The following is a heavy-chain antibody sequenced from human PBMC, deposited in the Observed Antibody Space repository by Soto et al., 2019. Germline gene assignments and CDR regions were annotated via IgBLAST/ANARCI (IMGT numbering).Heavy chain of an antibody. V-gene: IGHV4-34*01. CDR3: ARGRGDIVVVPAAMVYYYYYGMDV. J-gene: IGHJ6*02. CDR2: INHSGST. D-gene: IGHD2-2*01. Sequence: PSETLSLTCAVYGGAFSGYYWSWIRQPPGKGLEWIGEINHSGSTNYNPSLKSRVTISVDTSKNQFSLKLSSVTAADTAVYYCARGRGDIVVVPAAMVYYYYYGMDVWGQGTTVTVSS. CDR1: GGAFSGYY.